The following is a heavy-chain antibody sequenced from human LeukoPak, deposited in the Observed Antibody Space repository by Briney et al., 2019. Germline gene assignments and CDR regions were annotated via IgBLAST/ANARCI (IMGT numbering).Heavy chain of an antibody. Sequence: ETGGSLRLSCAASGFTFSSYEMNWVRQAPGKGLEWVSYISSSGSTIYYADSVKGRFTISRDNAKNSLYQQMNSLRAEDTAVYYCARDGTTRVYWGQGTLVTVSS. V-gene: IGHV3-48*03. J-gene: IGHJ4*02. CDR2: ISSSGSTI. CDR3: ARDGTTRVY. CDR1: GFTFSSYE. D-gene: IGHD4-17*01.